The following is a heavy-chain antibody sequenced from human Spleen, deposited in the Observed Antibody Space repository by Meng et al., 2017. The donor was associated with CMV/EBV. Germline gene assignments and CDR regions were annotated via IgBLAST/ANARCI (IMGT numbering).Heavy chain of an antibody. Sequence: GESLKISCAASGFTFDSYTMSWVRHSAGKGLECVALISAIDDSTYYADSVKGRFTISRDNSKNMVSLEMHSLRSEDTAVYYCAKAACSSGSCYSNFWGQGTLVTVSS. CDR3: AKAACSSGSCYSNF. CDR2: ISAIDDST. J-gene: IGHJ4*02. D-gene: IGHD2-15*01. CDR1: GFTFDSYT. V-gene: IGHV3-23*01.